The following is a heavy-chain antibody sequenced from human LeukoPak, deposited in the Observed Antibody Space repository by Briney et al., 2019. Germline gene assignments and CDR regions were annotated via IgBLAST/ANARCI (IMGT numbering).Heavy chain of an antibody. V-gene: IGHV4-34*01. J-gene: IGHJ3*02. CDR3: ARGRYGDYVGEDGFDI. CDR1: GGSFSGYY. Sequence: PSETLSLTCAVYGGSFSGYYWSWIRQPPGKGLEWIGEINHSGSTNYNPSLKSRVTISVDTSKNQFSLKLSSVTAADTAVYYCARGRYGDYVGEDGFDIWGQGTMVTVSS. CDR2: INHSGST. D-gene: IGHD4-17*01.